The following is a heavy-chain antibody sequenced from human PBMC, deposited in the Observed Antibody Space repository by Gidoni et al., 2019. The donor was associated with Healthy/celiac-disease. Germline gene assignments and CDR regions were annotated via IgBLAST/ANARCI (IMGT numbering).Heavy chain of an antibody. D-gene: IGHD2-15*01. J-gene: IGHJ4*02. CDR3: ARDAHDYCSGGSCSDY. V-gene: IGHV3-21*01. Sequence: EVQLVESGGGLVKPGGSLRRSCSASGFHFSSYSMNWVRQATGKGLEWVSSISSSSSYIYYADSVKGRFTISRDNAKNSLYLQMNSLRAEDTAVYYCARDAHDYCSGGSCSDYWGQGTLVTVSS. CDR2: ISSSSSYI. CDR1: GFHFSSYS.